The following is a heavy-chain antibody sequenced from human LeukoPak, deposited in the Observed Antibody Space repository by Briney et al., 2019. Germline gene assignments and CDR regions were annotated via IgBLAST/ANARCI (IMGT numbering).Heavy chain of an antibody. CDR2: IQKDGSEK. V-gene: IGHV3-7*03. D-gene: IGHD5-12*01. CDR1: GFTFSNYW. J-gene: IGHJ4*02. CDR3: AKDRDSGYDLGY. Sequence: GGSLRLSCVASGFTFSNYWMSWVRQAPGKGLEWVANIQKDGSEKHYVASVEGRLTISRDNSKNTLYLQMNSLRAEDTAVYYCAKDRDSGYDLGYWGQGTLVTVSS.